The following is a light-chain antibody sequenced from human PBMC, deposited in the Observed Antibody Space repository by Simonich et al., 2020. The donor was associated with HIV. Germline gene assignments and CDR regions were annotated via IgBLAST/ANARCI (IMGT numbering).Light chain of an antibody. CDR1: PSVLNSSNNKDY. V-gene: IGKV4-1*01. CDR3: QQYYITPHT. J-gene: IGKJ1*01. CDR2: WAS. Sequence: DIVMTQSPDSLAVSLGERATINCKSTPSVLNSSNNKDYLAWYQQKPGQPPNLLSYWASTREAGVPDRFSGSGSETDFTLTISSLQAEDVAVYYCQQYYITPHTFGQGTKVEIK.